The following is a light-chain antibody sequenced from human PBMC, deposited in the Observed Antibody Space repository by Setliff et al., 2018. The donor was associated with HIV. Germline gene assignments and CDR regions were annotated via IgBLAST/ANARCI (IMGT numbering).Light chain of an antibody. CDR1: NIGSKS. V-gene: IGLV3-21*04. J-gene: IGLJ1*01. Sequence: SYELTQPPSVSVAPGKTARITCGGNNIGSKSVHWYQQKPGQAPVLVIYYDSDRPSGIPERLSGSNSGNTATLTITRVEAGEEADYYCQVWDSSSGLYVFGTGTKVTV. CDR3: QVWDSSSGLYV. CDR2: YDS.